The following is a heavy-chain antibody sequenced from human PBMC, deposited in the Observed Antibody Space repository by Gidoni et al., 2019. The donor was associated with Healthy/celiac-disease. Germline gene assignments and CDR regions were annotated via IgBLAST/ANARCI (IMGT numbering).Heavy chain of an antibody. J-gene: IGHJ4*02. CDR3: ARGPGSNIAAAANFDY. CDR2: INHSGST. Sequence: QVQLQQWGAGLLKPSETLSLTCPVHGGSFRGYYGSWIRQPPGKGLEWIGEINHSGSTNYNPSLKSRVTISVDTSKNQFSLKLSSVTAADTAVYYCARGPGSNIAAAANFDYWGQGTLVTVSS. D-gene: IGHD6-13*01. CDR1: GGSFRGYY. V-gene: IGHV4-34*01.